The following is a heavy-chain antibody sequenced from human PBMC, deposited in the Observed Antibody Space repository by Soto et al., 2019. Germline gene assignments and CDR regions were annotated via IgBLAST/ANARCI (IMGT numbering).Heavy chain of an antibody. V-gene: IGHV1-2*02. CDR1: GYAFAGQH. CDR3: ARDLMRTTESFDY. Sequence: GASVKVSCKTSGYAFAGQHIHWVRQAPGQGLEWMVCIDPDTGTTDSIQKFRGRIALTRDTSISTAYMELASLTSDDTAVYYCARDLMRTTESFDYWGQGTVVTVSS. D-gene: IGHD4-4*01. CDR2: IDPDTGTT. J-gene: IGHJ4*02.